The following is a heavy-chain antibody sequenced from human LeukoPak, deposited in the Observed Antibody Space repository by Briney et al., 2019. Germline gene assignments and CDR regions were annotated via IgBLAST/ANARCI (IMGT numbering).Heavy chain of an antibody. J-gene: IGHJ4*02. CDR3: ARQGEVGYYDSSGISFDY. CDR2: IYPGDSDT. Sequence: GESLKISCKGSGYSFTSYWIGWVRQMPGKGLEWMGIIYPGDSDTRYSPSFQGQVTISADKSISTAYLQWSSLKASDTAMYYCARQGEVGYYDSSGISFDYWGQGTLVTVSS. CDR1: GYSFTSYW. D-gene: IGHD3-22*01. V-gene: IGHV5-51*01.